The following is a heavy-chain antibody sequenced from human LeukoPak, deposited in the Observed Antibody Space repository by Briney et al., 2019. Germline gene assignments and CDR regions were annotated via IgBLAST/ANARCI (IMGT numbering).Heavy chain of an antibody. CDR2: INPNSGGT. D-gene: IGHD5-18*01. V-gene: IGHV1-2*02. Sequence: ASVKVSCKASGYTLTGYYMHWVRQAPGQGLEWMGWINPNSGGTNYAQKFQGRVTMTRDTSISTAYMELSRLRSDDTAVYYCARGGAYSYGSDWYFDLWGRGTLVTVSS. CDR3: ARGGAYSYGSDWYFDL. CDR1: GYTLTGYY. J-gene: IGHJ2*01.